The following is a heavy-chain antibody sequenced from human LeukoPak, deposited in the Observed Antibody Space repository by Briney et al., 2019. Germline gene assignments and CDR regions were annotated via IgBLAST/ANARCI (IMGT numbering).Heavy chain of an antibody. J-gene: IGHJ5*02. Sequence: GESLKISCKGSEYSFTSYWIGWVRQMPGKGLEWMGIIYPGDSDTRYSPSFQGQVTISADKSISTAYLQWSSLKASDTAMYYCARRPDPYSSGWPWFDPWGQGTLVTVSS. CDR2: IYPGDSDT. V-gene: IGHV5-51*01. D-gene: IGHD6-19*01. CDR3: ARRPDPYSSGWPWFDP. CDR1: EYSFTSYW.